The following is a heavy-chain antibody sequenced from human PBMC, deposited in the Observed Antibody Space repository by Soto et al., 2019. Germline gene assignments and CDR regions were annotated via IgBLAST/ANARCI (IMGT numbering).Heavy chain of an antibody. D-gene: IGHD6-6*01. J-gene: IGHJ5*02. V-gene: IGHV3-33*01. CDR2: IGYDGSNK. CDR3: ARGRRLRAARPYNWFDP. CDR1: GFTFSSYG. Sequence: QVQLVESGGGVVQPGRSLRLSCGASGFTFSSYGMHWVRQAPGKGLEWVAVIGYDGSNKYYVDSVKGKFTISRDNSKNALYLQMNSLRAEDTAVYSGARGRRLRAARPYNWFDPWGQGTLVTVSS.